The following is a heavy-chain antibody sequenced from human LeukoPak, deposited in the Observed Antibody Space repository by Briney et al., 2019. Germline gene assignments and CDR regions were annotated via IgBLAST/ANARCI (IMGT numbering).Heavy chain of an antibody. CDR1: GGSISSYY. D-gene: IGHD3-22*01. CDR3: ARNPHYYDNGRNAFDI. V-gene: IGHV4-59*01. Sequence: SGTLSLTCTVSGGSISSYYWSWIRQPPGKGLEWIGYIYYSGSTNYNPSLKSRVTISVDTSKNQFSLKLSSVTAADTAVYYCARNPHYYDNGRNAFDIWGQGTMVTVSS. CDR2: IYYSGST. J-gene: IGHJ3*02.